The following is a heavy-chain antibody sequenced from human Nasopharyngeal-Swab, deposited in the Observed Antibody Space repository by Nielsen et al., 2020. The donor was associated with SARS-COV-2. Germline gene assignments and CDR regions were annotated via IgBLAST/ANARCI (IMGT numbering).Heavy chain of an antibody. CDR3: APDPNWGLGY. D-gene: IGHD7-27*01. CDR2: ITVSGDAT. V-gene: IGHV3-23*01. J-gene: IGHJ4*02. CDR1: GFTFNSYV. Sequence: GGSLRLSCAASGFTFNSYVMIRVRQAPGEGLEWVSYITVSGDATNYAESVKGRFTISRDNSKNLLYLQMNSLRVEDTATYYCAPDPNWGLGYWGRGTLVTVSS.